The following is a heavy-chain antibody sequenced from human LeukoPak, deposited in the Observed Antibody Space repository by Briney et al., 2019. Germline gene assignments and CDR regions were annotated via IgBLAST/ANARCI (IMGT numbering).Heavy chain of an antibody. D-gene: IGHD1-14*01. CDR1: GGSIRVNY. J-gene: IGHJ4*02. V-gene: IGHV4-59*08. Sequence: PSETLSLTCSVSGGSIRVNYWSWIRQPPGKGLEWIGYISNSGTTYFNPSLKSRVTISVDTSRNQVSLKVTSVTAADTAVYYCARHGTISSESYFDYWGQGALVTVSS. CDR3: ARHGTISSESYFDY. CDR2: ISNSGTT.